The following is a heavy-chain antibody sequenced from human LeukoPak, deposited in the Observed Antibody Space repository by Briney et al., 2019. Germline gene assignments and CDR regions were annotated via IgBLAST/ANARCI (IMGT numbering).Heavy chain of an antibody. D-gene: IGHD1-26*01. V-gene: IGHV3-23*01. CDR2: ISGSGDST. Sequence: GGSLRLSCAASGFTFSTYAVNWVRQAPGKGLEWVSTISGSGDSTYYADSVKGRFTISRDNSKDTLYLQMSSVRVDDTAVYYCAKDLVGASPDAFDIWGQGTMVTVSS. CDR3: AKDLVGASPDAFDI. CDR1: GFTFSTYA. J-gene: IGHJ3*02.